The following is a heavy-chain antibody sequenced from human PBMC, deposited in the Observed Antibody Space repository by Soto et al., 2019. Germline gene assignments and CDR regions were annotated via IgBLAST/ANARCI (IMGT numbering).Heavy chain of an antibody. Sequence: SETLSLTCTVSGDSMTRSVWWTWVRQPPGKGLEWIGEVFHTGNTNYNPSLKSRVTMSVDKSTNEFSLKVTSVTDADKAIYYCERKAWVRFDYWGQGALVTVSS. D-gene: IGHD7-27*01. CDR2: VFHTGNT. J-gene: IGHJ4*02. CDR1: GDSMTRSVW. V-gene: IGHV4-4*02. CDR3: ERKAWVRFDY.